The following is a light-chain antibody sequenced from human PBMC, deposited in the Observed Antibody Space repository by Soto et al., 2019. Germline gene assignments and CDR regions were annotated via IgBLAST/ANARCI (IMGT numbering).Light chain of an antibody. CDR2: WAS. J-gene: IGKJ1*01. CDR3: QQYYSSPRT. CDR1: QSVLYSSNNKNY. Sequence: DIVMTQSPDSLAVSLGERATINCKSSQSVLYSSNNKNYLAWYQQKLGQSPKLLIYWASTRESGVPDRFSGSGSGTDFTLTISSRQTEDVAVYYCQQYYSSPRTFGQGTKVEIK. V-gene: IGKV4-1*01.